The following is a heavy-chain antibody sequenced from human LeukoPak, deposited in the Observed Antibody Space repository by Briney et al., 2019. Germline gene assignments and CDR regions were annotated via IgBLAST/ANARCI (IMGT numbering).Heavy chain of an antibody. V-gene: IGHV3-15*01. CDR2: IKSKTDGGTT. J-gene: IGHJ4*02. CDR1: GFIFSNAC. Sequence: GGSLRLSCAASGFIFSNACTSWVRDAPREGLEWGGRIKSKTDGGTTDYAAPVKGRFTISRDDSKNTLYLQMNSLKTEDTAVYYCTTDRWELLRFWGQGTLVTVSS. CDR3: TTDRWELLRF. D-gene: IGHD1-26*01.